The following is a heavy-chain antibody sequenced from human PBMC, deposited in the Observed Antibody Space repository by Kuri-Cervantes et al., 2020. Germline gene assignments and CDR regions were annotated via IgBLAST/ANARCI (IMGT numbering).Heavy chain of an antibody. J-gene: IGHJ2*01. CDR2: INHSGST. CDR3: ARDSPGDYWYFDL. CDR1: GRSFSGYY. Sequence: SETLSLTCAVYGRSFSGYYWNWIRQPPGKGLEWIGEINHSGSTNYNPSLKSRVTISIDTSKNQFSLKLSSVTAADTAVYYCARDSPGDYWYFDLWGRGTLVTVSS. D-gene: IGHD1-1*01. V-gene: IGHV4-34*01.